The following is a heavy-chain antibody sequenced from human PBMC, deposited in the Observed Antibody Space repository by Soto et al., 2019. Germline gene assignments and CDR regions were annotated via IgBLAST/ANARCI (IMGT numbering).Heavy chain of an antibody. CDR3: AREGDHPFSLGY. CDR2: VHHSGST. V-gene: IGHV4-4*02. J-gene: IGHJ4*02. D-gene: IGHD3-16*01. Sequence: QVQLQESGPGLVKPSGILSLTCAVSGGSITDKWWSWIRQTPGKGLEWIGEVHHSGSTNYSPSLKGRVNMSVDTSKNDFSLKLFSLTAADTAIYYCAREGDHPFSLGYWGQGTVVTVSS. CDR1: GGSITDKW.